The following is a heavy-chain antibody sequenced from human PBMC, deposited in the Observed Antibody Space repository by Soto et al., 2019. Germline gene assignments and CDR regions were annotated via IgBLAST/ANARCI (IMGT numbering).Heavy chain of an antibody. Sequence: PGGSRRLSCAASGFTFSSYGMHWVRQAPGKGLEWVAVISYDGSNKYYADSVKGRFTISRDNSKNTLYLQMNSLRAEDTAVYYCAKDLSSGWYFDYWGQGTLVTVSS. CDR3: AKDLSSGWYFDY. V-gene: IGHV3-30*18. D-gene: IGHD6-19*01. J-gene: IGHJ4*02. CDR1: GFTFSSYG. CDR2: ISYDGSNK.